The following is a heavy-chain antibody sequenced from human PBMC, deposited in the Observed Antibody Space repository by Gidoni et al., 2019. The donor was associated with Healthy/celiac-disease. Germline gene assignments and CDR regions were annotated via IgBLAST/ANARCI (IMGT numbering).Heavy chain of an antibody. J-gene: IGHJ4*02. Sequence: QLQLPESGPGLVKPSETLSLTCTVSGGSISSSSYYWGWIRQPPGKGLEWIGSIYYSGSTYYNPSLKSRVTISVDTSKNQFSLKLSSVTAADTAVYYCARPKMDDYGDPTFDFDYWGQGTLVTVSS. CDR1: GGSISSSSYY. CDR3: ARPKMDDYGDPTFDFDY. CDR2: IYYSGST. V-gene: IGHV4-39*01. D-gene: IGHD4-17*01.